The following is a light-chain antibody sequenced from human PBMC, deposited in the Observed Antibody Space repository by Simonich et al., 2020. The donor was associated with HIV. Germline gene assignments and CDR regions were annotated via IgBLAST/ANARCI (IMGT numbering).Light chain of an antibody. V-gene: IGLV3-1*01. CDR3: QAWDSSTVV. CDR1: KLGDKY. J-gene: IGLJ2*01. CDR2: QDN. Sequence: SYDLTQPPSVSMSPGQTASITCSGDKLGDKYACWYQQKTGQSPVLVIYQDNKRPSGIPERFSGSNSGNTATLTISGTQAMDEADYYCQAWDSSTVVFGGGTKLTVL.